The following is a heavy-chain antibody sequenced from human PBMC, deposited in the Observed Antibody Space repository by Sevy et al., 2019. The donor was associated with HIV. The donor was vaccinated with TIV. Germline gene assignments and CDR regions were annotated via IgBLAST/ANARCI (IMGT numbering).Heavy chain of an antibody. CDR2: MKEDGSER. V-gene: IGHV3-7*01. J-gene: IGHJ4*02. D-gene: IGHD5-18*01. Sequence: GGSLRLSCAASGFTFSSYWMSWVRQAPGKGLEWVATMKEDGSERNYVDSVKGRFTISRDNAKNSLYLQMNSLRAEDTAVYYCVREGVGGYSYSLDYWGQGTLVTVSS. CDR3: VREGVGGYSYSLDY. CDR1: GFTFSSYW.